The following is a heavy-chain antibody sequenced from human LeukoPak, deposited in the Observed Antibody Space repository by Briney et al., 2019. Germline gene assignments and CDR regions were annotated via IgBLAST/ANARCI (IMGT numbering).Heavy chain of an antibody. CDR2: IYSGGST. CDR1: GFIFTNYF. CDR3: ARDLLNYYDSSGYYDRDY. V-gene: IGHV3-53*01. D-gene: IGHD3-22*01. Sequence: PGGSLRLSCAASGFIFTNYFMSWVRQAPGKGLEWVSVIYSGGSTYYADSVKGRFTISRDNSKNTLYLQMNSLRAEDTAVYYCARDLLNYYDSSGYYDRDYWGQGTLVTVSS. J-gene: IGHJ4*02.